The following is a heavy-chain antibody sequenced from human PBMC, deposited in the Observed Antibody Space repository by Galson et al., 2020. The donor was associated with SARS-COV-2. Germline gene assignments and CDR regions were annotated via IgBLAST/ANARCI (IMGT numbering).Heavy chain of an antibody. V-gene: IGHV4-39*01. Sequence: SETLSLTCTVSGGSISSSSYYWGWIRQPPGKGLEWIGSIYYSGSTYYNPSLKSRVTISVDTSKNQFSLKLSSVTAADTAVYYCAGRLEDFWSGYYPMDVWGKGTTVTVSS. D-gene: IGHD3-3*01. CDR2: IYYSGST. CDR1: GGSISSSSYY. CDR3: AGRLEDFWSGYYPMDV. J-gene: IGHJ6*03.